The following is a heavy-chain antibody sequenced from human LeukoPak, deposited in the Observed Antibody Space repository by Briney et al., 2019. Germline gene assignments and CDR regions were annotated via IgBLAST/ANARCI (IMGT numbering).Heavy chain of an antibody. J-gene: IGHJ4*02. CDR3: ARRWYTGPYYSFDL. CDR2: INGDGTTT. V-gene: IGHV3-74*01. CDR1: GFTLSTHW. D-gene: IGHD2-15*01. Sequence: GGSLRLSCAASGFTLSTHWMDWVRQAPGKGLVWVSRINGDGTTTSYADSVKGRFTISRVNAKSTLYLEMDSLRAEDTAIYYWARRWYTGPYYSFDLWGQETLVTVSS.